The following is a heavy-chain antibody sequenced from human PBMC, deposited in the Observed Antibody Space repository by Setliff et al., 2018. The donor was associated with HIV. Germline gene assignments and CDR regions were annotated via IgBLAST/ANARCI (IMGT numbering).Heavy chain of an antibody. CDR3: ARHTVFVRYFDH. V-gene: IGHV4-59*11. D-gene: IGHD2-2*02. CDR2: FYYTGST. CDR1: AASIRSHY. Sequence: SETLSFTCTVSAASIRSHYWSWIRQSPGKGLEWIGNFYYTGSTDYNPSFKSRVTISLDKSNNQISLNLSSATAADTAVYYCARHTVFVRYFDHWGQGMLVTVSS. J-gene: IGHJ4*02.